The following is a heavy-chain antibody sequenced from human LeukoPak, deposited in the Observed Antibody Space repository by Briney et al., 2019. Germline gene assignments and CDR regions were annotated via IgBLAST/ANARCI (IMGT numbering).Heavy chain of an antibody. J-gene: IGHJ6*03. CDR2: IKSKTDGGTT. D-gene: IGHD1-26*01. CDR3: TTETWEPVLNYYYYMDV. Sequence: GGSLRLSCAASGFTFSNAWMSWVRQAPGKGLEWVGRIKSKTDGGTTDYAAPVKGRFTISRDDSKNTLYLQMNSLKTEDTAVYYCTTETWEPVLNYYYYMDVWGKGTTVTVSS. V-gene: IGHV3-15*01. CDR1: GFTFSNAW.